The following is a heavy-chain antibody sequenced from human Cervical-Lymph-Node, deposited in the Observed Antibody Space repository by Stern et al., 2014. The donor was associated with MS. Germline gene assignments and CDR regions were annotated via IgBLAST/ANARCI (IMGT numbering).Heavy chain of an antibody. CDR1: GFKFSIYW. CDR2: IYPGAFET. Sequence: EVQLVESGAELIRPGGSLKISCKGSGFKFSIYWIAWVRQMPGKGLEWMGIIYPGAFETTYSLTFQGQVTRSADKSSSTAYLQWSTLNASDTAMYFCARQTTAWASDVWGQGTLVTVSS. CDR3: ARQTTAWASDV. J-gene: IGHJ4*02. V-gene: IGHV5-51*01. D-gene: IGHD1-14*01.